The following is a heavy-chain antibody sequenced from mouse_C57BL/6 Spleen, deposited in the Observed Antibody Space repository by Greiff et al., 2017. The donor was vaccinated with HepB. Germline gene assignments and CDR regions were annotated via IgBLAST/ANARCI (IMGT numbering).Heavy chain of an antibody. CDR1: GYSITSGYY. CDR2: ISYDGSN. J-gene: IGHJ3*01. V-gene: IGHV3-6*01. D-gene: IGHD2-5*01. Sequence: DVKLQESGPGLVKPSQSLSLTCSVTGYSITSGYYWNWIRQFPGNKLEWMGYISYDGSNNYNPSLKNRISITRDTSKNQFFLKLNSVTTEDTATYYCARAYYSNVFAYWGQGTLVTVSA. CDR3: ARAYYSNVFAY.